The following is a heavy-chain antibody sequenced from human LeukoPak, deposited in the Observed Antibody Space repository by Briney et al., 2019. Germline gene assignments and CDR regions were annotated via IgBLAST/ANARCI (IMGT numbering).Heavy chain of an antibody. Sequence: GGSLRLSCTASGFTFGDYAMSWVRQAPRKGLEWVGFIRSKAYGGTTEYAASVKGRFTISRDDSKSIAYLQMNSLKTEDTAVYYCTRVSGSSRGYFDYWGQGTLVTVSS. D-gene: IGHD1-26*01. V-gene: IGHV3-49*04. CDR3: TRVSGSSRGYFDY. CDR2: IRSKAYGGTT. CDR1: GFTFGDYA. J-gene: IGHJ4*02.